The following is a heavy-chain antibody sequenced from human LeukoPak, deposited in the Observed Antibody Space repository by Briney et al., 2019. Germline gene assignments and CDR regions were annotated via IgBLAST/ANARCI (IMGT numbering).Heavy chain of an antibody. CDR1: GGPVTGHP. V-gene: IGHV4-59*02. CDR2: VYTIGDT. D-gene: IGHD6-13*01. CDR3: ARLSQIAPAGAYSYHSLDI. Sequence: SETLSLPCTVSGGPVTGHPGIWIRRPPGKGLMYIGSVYTIGDTDSDPSLRGRVTLSLDTSNNPFSLRLSSVTAADTAVYYCARLSQIAPAGAYSYHSLDIWGAGTTVTVSS. J-gene: IGHJ6*04.